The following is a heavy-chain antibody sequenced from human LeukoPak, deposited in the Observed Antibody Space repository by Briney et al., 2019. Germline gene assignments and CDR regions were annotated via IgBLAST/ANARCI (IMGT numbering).Heavy chain of an antibody. CDR3: ARAIPDDYVWGSYRYFDY. Sequence: SETLSLTCAVSGGSISSGGYSWSWIRQPPGKGLEWIGYIYHSGSTYYNPSLKSRVTISVDRSKNQFSLKLSSVTAADTAVYYCARAIPDDYVWGSYRYFDYWGQGTLVTVSS. J-gene: IGHJ4*02. CDR1: GGSISSGGYS. CDR2: IYHSGST. V-gene: IGHV4-30-2*01. D-gene: IGHD3-16*02.